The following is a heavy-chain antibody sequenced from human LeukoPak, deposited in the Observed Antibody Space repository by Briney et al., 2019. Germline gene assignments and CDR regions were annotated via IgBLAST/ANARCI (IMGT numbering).Heavy chain of an antibody. D-gene: IGHD4-17*01. V-gene: IGHV3-53*04. CDR3: ARALPYDYEFYFDY. CDR2: IYSGGST. J-gene: IGHJ4*02. CDR1: GFTVNSNY. Sequence: QPGGSLRLSCAASGFTVNSNYMSWVRQAPGKGLEWVSVIYSGGSTYYADSVKGRFTISRHNSKNTLYLQMNSLRAEDTAVYYCARALPYDYEFYFDYWGQGTLVTVSS.